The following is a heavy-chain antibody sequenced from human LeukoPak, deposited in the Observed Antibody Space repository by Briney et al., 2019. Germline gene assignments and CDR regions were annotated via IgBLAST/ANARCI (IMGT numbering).Heavy chain of an antibody. Sequence: PSETLSLTCTVSGGSISSGGYYWSWIRQHPGKGLEWIGYIYYSGGTIYNSSLKSRVTILVDTSKNQFSLKLSSVTAADTAVYYCARHIRGAAGNWFDPWGQGILVTVSS. D-gene: IGHD2-21*01. V-gene: IGHV4-61*08. J-gene: IGHJ5*02. CDR2: IYYSGGT. CDR3: ARHIRGAAGNWFDP. CDR1: GGSISSGGYY.